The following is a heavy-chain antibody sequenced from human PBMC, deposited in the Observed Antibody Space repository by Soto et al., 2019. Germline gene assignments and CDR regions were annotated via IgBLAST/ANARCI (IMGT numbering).Heavy chain of an antibody. CDR1: GFIFSDYY. V-gene: IGHV3-11*01. CDR3: ARGGGEFYYHMDV. J-gene: IGHJ6*03. Sequence: QEQLVESGGGLVKPGGSLRLSCGASGFIFSDYYMSWIRRAPGKGLEWISHISSGGGTINYADSVRGRFPLSRDNAKSSLSLGLTSLRADDPALHYCARGGGEFYYHMDVWGKGTPVTVSS. CDR2: ISSGGGTI. D-gene: IGHD3-16*01.